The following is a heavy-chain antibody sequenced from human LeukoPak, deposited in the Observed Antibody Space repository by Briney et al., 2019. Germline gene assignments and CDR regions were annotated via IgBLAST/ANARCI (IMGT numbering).Heavy chain of an antibody. CDR1: GYIFTSYW. J-gene: IGHJ6*03. CDR2: IYPDDSDT. V-gene: IGHV5-51*01. CDR3: ARHGHCTNGVCYSNYYYYMDV. Sequence: PGESLKISCKGSGYIFTSYWIGWVRQMPGKGLEWMGIIYPDDSDTSYSPSFEGQVIISVDKSINTAYLQWSSLKASDTATYYCARHGHCTNGVCYSNYYYYMDVWGKGTTVTVSS. D-gene: IGHD2-8*01.